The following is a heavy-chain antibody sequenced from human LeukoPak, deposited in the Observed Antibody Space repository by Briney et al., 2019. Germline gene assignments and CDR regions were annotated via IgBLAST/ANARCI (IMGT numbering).Heavy chain of an antibody. CDR1: GFTFSSYS. D-gene: IGHD5-18*01. Sequence: AGSLRLSCAASGFTFSSYSMNWVRQAPGKGLEWVSSISSSSSYIYYADSVKGRFTISRDNAKNSLYLQMNSLRAEDTAVYYCARVGSLRIQLWSPSDYWGQGTLVTVSS. J-gene: IGHJ4*02. V-gene: IGHV3-21*01. CDR3: ARVGSLRIQLWSPSDY. CDR2: ISSSSSYI.